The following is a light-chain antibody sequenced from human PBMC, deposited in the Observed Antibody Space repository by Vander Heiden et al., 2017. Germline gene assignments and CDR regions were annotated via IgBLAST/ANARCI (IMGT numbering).Light chain of an antibody. J-gene: IGKJ1*01. Sequence: IVMAHSPDSLAVSLGERATINCKSSQSVLYSSNNKNYLAWYQQKPGQPPKLLIYWASTRESGVPDRFSGSGSGTDFTLTISSLQAEDVAVYYCQQYYSTPRTFGQGTKVEIK. CDR2: WAS. CDR3: QQYYSTPRT. CDR1: QSVLYSSNNKNY. V-gene: IGKV4-1*01.